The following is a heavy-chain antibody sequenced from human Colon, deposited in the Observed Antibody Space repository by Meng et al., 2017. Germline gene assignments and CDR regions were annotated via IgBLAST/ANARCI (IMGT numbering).Heavy chain of an antibody. V-gene: IGHV1-8*03. Sequence: QVTLVQSGGELKKPGASVKVSCKASGYTFTSYDINWVRQATGQGLEWMGWMNPNSGNTGYAQKFQGRVTITRNTSISTAYMELSSLRSEDTAVYYCARGDYDILTGYPDYNWFDPWGQGTLVTVSS. CDR1: GYTFTSYD. J-gene: IGHJ5*02. CDR3: ARGDYDILTGYPDYNWFDP. D-gene: IGHD3-9*01. CDR2: MNPNSGNT.